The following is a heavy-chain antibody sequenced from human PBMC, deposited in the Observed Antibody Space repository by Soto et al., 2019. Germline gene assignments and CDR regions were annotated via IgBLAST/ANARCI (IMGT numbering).Heavy chain of an antibody. CDR3: ARLGLWFGEFSPDY. J-gene: IGHJ4*02. V-gene: IGHV4-59*01. CDR2: IYYSGST. D-gene: IGHD3-10*01. Sequence: SETLSLTCTVSGGSISSYYWSWIRQPPGKGLEWIGYIYYSGSTNYNPSLKSRVTISVDTSKNQFSLKLSSVTAADTAVYYCARLGLWFGEFSPDYWGQGTLVTVSS. CDR1: GGSISSYY.